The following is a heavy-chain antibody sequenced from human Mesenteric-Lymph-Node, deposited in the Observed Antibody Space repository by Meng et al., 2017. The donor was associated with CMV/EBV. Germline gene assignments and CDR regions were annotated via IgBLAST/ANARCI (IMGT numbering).Heavy chain of an antibody. CDR2: IKQDGSEK. D-gene: IGHD2-2*01. J-gene: IGHJ4*02. CDR3: ARDPPGTSCYDY. Sequence: GESLKISCAASGFNFRNYAMNWVRQAPGKGLEWVANIKQDGSEKYYVDSVKGRFTISRDNAKNSLYLQMNSLRAEDTAVYYCARDPPGTSCYDYWGQGTLVTVSS. CDR1: GFNFRNYA. V-gene: IGHV3-7*01.